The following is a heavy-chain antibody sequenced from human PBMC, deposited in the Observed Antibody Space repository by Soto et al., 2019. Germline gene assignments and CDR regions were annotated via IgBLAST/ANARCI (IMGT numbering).Heavy chain of an antibody. V-gene: IGHV1-46*01. CDR1: GYKFINHY. J-gene: IGHJ4*02. D-gene: IGHD3-10*01. CDR2: INPNGGGT. Sequence: ASVEVSCKXSGYKFINHYIHWVRQAPGVGLEWMGIINPNGGGTDYAQKFQGRVTMTTDTYASTVHMELSSPRSEDTAVYLCARDSSASATSYSFDYWGQGTLVTVSS. CDR3: ARDSSASATSYSFDY.